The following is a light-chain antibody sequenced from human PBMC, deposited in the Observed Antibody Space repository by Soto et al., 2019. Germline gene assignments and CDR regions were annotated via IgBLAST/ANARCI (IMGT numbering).Light chain of an antibody. J-gene: IGKJ1*01. V-gene: IGKV1-39*01. CDR3: QQSYSTPRT. CDR1: QSISSS. CDR2: AAS. Sequence: DIQMTQSPSSLSASVGDRVTITCRASQSISSSLNWYQQKPGKAPKLLIYAASSLQSGVPSRFSGSGSWTDFNLTISSLQPEDFATYYCQQSYSTPRTFGQGTTWEIQ.